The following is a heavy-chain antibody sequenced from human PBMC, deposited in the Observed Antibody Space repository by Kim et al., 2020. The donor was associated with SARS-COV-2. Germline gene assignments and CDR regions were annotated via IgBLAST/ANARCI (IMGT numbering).Heavy chain of an antibody. CDR3: TRALDGLWFGESNYYYGMDV. V-gene: IGHV3-73*01. CDR2: IRSKANSYAT. D-gene: IGHD3-10*01. CDR1: GFTFSCSA. J-gene: IGHJ6*02. Sequence: GGSLRLSCAASGFTFSCSAMHWVRQASGKGLEWVGRIRSKANSYATAYAASVKGRFTISRDDSKNTAYLQMNSLKTEDTAVYYCTRALDGLWFGESNYYYGMDVWGQGTTVTVSS.